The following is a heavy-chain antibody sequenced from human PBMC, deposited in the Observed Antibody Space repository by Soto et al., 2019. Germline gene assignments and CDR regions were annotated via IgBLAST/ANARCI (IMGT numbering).Heavy chain of an antibody. D-gene: IGHD2-15*01. CDR1: GGSVSSGSYY. Sequence: SETLSLTCTVSGGSVSSGSYYWSWIRQPPGKGLEWIGYIYYSGSTNYNPSLKSRVTISVDTSKNQFSLKLSSVTAADTVVYYCARDRERYCSGGSCSPGAFDIWGQGTMVTVSS. J-gene: IGHJ3*02. CDR3: ARDRERYCSGGSCSPGAFDI. CDR2: IYYSGST. V-gene: IGHV4-61*01.